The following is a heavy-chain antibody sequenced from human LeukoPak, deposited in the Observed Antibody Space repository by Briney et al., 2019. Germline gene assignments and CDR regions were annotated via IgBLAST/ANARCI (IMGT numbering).Heavy chain of an antibody. D-gene: IGHD3-9*01. Sequence: SETLSLTCTVSGGSISSSSYYWGWIRQPPGKGLEWIGSIYYSGSTHYNPSLKSRVTISVDTSKNQFSLKLSSVTAADTAVYYCARQDILTGYKVYYFDYWGQGTLVTVSS. V-gene: IGHV4-39*01. CDR1: GGSISSSSYY. J-gene: IGHJ4*02. CDR3: ARQDILTGYKVYYFDY. CDR2: IYYSGST.